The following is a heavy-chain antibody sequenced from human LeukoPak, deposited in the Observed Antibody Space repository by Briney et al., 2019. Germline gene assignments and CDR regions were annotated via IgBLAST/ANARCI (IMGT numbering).Heavy chain of an antibody. CDR1: GFTFTSYD. CDR3: ARPPSITNPYYGLDV. V-gene: IGHV3-48*03. J-gene: IGHJ6*02. CDR2: ISSSGGTI. Sequence: PGGSLRLSCAASGFTFTSYDMNWVRQAPGKGLEWVSYISSSGGTIYYTDSVKGRFTISRDNAKNSLFLQMNSLRAEDTAVYYCARPPSITNPYYGLDVWGQGATVTVSS. D-gene: IGHD3-3*01.